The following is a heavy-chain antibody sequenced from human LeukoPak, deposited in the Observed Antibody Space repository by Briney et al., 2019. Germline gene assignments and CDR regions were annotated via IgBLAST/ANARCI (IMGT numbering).Heavy chain of an antibody. CDR3: ARDPYSGAYSEGYCGCYMDV. CDR1: GFNYRSYG. D-gene: IGHD1-26*01. Sequence: GGSLRLSGAASGFNYRSYGMHGVGQGPGQGLDGVAFIRYLGSNKYYADSVKGRFTISKDNAKNSLYLQMNSLRAEDTAVYYCARDPYSGAYSEGYCGCYMDVWGKGTMVTVSS. J-gene: IGHJ6*03. CDR2: IRYLGSNK. V-gene: IGHV3-30*02.